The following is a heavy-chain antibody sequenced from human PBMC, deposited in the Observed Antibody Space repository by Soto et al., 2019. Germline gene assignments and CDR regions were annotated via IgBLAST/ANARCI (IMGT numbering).Heavy chain of an antibody. D-gene: IGHD3-22*01. Sequence: GASVKVSCKASGYTFTSYYMHWVRQAPGQGLEWMGIINPSGGSTSYAQKFQGRVTMTRDTSTSTVYMELSSLRSEDTAVYYCAREGYSCYDSSGYYYFDYWGQGTLVTVSS. CDR1: GYTFTSYY. CDR2: INPSGGST. CDR3: AREGYSCYDSSGYYYFDY. V-gene: IGHV1-46*03. J-gene: IGHJ4*02.